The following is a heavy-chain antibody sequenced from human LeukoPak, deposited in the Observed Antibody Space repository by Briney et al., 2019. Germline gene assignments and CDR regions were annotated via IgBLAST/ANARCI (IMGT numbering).Heavy chain of an antibody. V-gene: IGHV4-39*07. CDR1: GGSISSSSYY. CDR2: IYYSGST. CDR3: ARVEEGYGSGRRENYYYYYMDV. D-gene: IGHD3-10*01. Sequence: SETLSLTCTVSGGSISSSSYYWGWIRQPPGKGLEWIGTIYYSGSTYYNPSLKSRVTISVDTSKNQFSLKLSSVTAADTAVYYCARVEEGYGSGRRENYYYYYMDVWGKGTTVTISS. J-gene: IGHJ6*03.